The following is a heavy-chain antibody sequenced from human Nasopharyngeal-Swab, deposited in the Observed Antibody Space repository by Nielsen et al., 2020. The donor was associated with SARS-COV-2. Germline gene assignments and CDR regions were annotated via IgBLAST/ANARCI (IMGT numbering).Heavy chain of an antibody. J-gene: IGHJ5*01. CDR2: ISYDGGNQ. V-gene: IGHV3-30*03. Sequence: GESLKISCAASGFTFFSGHWMSWVRQAPGKGLEWVALISYDGGNQYYADSVKGRFTISRDNSKNTLYLQMNSLRIEDTAVYYCAREGVKYQVLHNWFDSWGQGTLVTVSS. CDR3: AREGVKYQVLHNWFDS. D-gene: IGHD4/OR15-4a*01. CDR1: GFTFFSGHW.